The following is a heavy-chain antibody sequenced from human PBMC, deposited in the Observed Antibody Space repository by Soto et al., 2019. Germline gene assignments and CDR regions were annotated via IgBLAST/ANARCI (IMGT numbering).Heavy chain of an antibody. V-gene: IGHV3-30*18. CDR2: ISYDGSNK. Sequence: GSLRLSCAASGFTFSSYGMHWVRQAPGKGLEWVAVISYDGSNKYYADSVKGRFTISRDNSKNTLYLQMNSLRAEDTAVYYCAKVWDGLLELVSPAPADYWGQGTLVTVSS. J-gene: IGHJ4*02. CDR1: GFTFSSYG. D-gene: IGHD3-3*01. CDR3: AKVWDGLLELVSPAPADY.